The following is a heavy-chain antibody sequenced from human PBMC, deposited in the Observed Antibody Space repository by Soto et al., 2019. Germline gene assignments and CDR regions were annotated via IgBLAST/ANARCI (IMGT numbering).Heavy chain of an antibody. CDR3: ATGLIAARNFDY. J-gene: IGHJ4*02. V-gene: IGHV1-24*01. CDR1: GYTLTELS. CDR2: FDPEDGET. D-gene: IGHD6-6*01. Sequence: ASVKVSCKVSGYTLTELSMHWVRQAPGKGLEWMGGFDPEDGETIYAQKFQGRVTMTEDTSTDTAYMELSSLRSEDTAVYYCATGLIAARNFDYWGQGTLVTVS.